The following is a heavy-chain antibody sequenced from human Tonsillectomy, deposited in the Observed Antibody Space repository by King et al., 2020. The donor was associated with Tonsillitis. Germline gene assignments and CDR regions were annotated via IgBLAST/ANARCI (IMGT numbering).Heavy chain of an antibody. V-gene: IGHV3-30*02. D-gene: IGHD4/OR15-4a*01. CDR3: AKGAGGYGEIDGFDI. CDR1: GFTFSSYG. Sequence: VQLVESGGGVVQPGGSLRLSCAASGFTFSSYGMHWVRQAPGKGLEWVAFIRYDGSNKYYAGSVKGRFTISRDNSKNTLYLQMNSLRAEDTAVYYCAKGAGGYGEIDGFDIWGQGTMVTVSS. J-gene: IGHJ3*02. CDR2: IRYDGSNK.